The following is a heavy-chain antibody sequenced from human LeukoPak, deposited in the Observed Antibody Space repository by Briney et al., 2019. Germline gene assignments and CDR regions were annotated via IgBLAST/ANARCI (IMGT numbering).Heavy chain of an antibody. D-gene: IGHD2-2*01. CDR1: GGSISSYY. V-gene: IGHV4-4*07. CDR2: IYTSGST. Sequence: SETLSLTCTGSGGSISSYYWRWIRQPAGKELEWIGRIYTSGSTNYNPSLKSRVTMSVDTSKNQFSLKLSSVTAADTAVYYCARDTSSTGIAYWGQCTLVTVSS. CDR3: ARDTSSTGIAY. J-gene: IGHJ4*02.